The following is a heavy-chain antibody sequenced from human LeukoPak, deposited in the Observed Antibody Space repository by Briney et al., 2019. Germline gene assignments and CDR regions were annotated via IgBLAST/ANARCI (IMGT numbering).Heavy chain of an antibody. V-gene: IGHV3-74*01. CDR2: INSDGSST. D-gene: IGHD6-13*01. CDR1: GFTFSSYW. J-gene: IGHJ4*02. Sequence: PGGSLRLSCAASGFTFSSYWVHWVRQAPGKGLVWVSRINSDGSSTRYADSVKGRFTISRDNAKNTLYLQMNSLRAEDTAVYYCARDLLGTAAGIDYWGQGTLVTVSS. CDR3: ARDLLGTAAGIDY.